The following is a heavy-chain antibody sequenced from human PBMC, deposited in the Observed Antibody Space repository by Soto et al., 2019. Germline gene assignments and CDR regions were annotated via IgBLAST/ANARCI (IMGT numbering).Heavy chain of an antibody. CDR3: ARETYYYDSSGYYPAAFYYFDY. Sequence: SETLSLTCTVSGGSISSGDYYWSWIRHPPGKGLEWIGYIYYSGSTYYSPSLKSRVTISVDTSKNQFSLKLSSVTAADTAVYYCARETYYYDSSGYYPAAFYYFDYWGQGTLVTVSS. J-gene: IGHJ4*02. V-gene: IGHV4-30-4*01. D-gene: IGHD3-22*01. CDR1: GGSISSGDYY. CDR2: IYYSGST.